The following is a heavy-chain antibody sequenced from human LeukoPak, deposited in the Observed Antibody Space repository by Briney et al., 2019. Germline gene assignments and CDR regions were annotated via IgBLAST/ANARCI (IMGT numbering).Heavy chain of an antibody. D-gene: IGHD1-26*01. CDR2: IYYTGST. CDR1: GGSISSYF. Sequence: SETLSLTCTISGGSISSYFWSWIRQPPGKGLEWIGYIYYTGSTNYNPSLKSRVIISLDTPKNQFSLKLSSVTAADTAVYYCARTLSRWDPFDYWGQGTLVTVSS. V-gene: IGHV4-59*01. J-gene: IGHJ4*02. CDR3: ARTLSRWDPFDY.